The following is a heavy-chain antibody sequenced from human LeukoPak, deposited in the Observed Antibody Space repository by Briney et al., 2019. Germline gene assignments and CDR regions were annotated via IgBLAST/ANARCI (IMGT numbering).Heavy chain of an antibody. J-gene: IGHJ4*02. CDR2: MYDRGNI. V-gene: IGHV4-59*02. CDR1: GGSVSGYY. D-gene: IGHD4-17*01. Sequence: SETLSLTCTVSGGSVSGYYWSWIRQPPGKGLEWIGYMYDRGNINYNPSLKSRVTLSQDMSKNQLSLKLWSVTSADTAVYCCAATIKRDYGDTNLHYWGQGILVTVSS. CDR3: AATIKRDYGDTNLHY.